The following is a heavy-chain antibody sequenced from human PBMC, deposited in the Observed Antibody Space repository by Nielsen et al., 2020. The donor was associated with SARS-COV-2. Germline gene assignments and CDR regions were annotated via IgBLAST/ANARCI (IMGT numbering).Heavy chain of an antibody. CDR3: ARPRGKEMVFDY. CDR2: MNPNSGNT. V-gene: IGHV1-8*01. CDR1: GYTFTSYD. Sequence: ASVKVSCKASGYTFTSYDINWVRQATGQGLEWMGWMNPNSGNTGYAQKFQGRVTMTRNTSISTAYMELSSLRSEDTAVYYCARPRGKEMVFDYWGQGTLVTVSS. J-gene: IGHJ4*02. D-gene: IGHD5-24*01.